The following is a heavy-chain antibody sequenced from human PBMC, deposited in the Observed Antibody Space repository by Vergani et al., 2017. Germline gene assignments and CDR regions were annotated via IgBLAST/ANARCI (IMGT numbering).Heavy chain of an antibody. CDR3: ARLRSAVVRGVQEATYYYYGLDV. CDR2: INTNTGNP. V-gene: IGHV7-4-1*02. Sequence: QVQLVQSGSELKKPGASVKISCKTSGYSFTNYAINWLRQAPGQGLEWMGKINTNTGNPTYAQGFTGRFVFSLDRPASAANLQISGLKTEDTAVYFCARLRSAVVRGVQEATYYYYGLDVWGQGTTVNVSS. J-gene: IGHJ6*02. D-gene: IGHD3-10*01. CDR1: GYSFTNYA.